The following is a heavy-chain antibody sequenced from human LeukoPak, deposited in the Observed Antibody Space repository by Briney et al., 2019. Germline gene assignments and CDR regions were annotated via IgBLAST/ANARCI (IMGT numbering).Heavy chain of an antibody. D-gene: IGHD5-24*01. V-gene: IGHV1-18*01. CDR3: ARDLRDGYKFDY. Sequence: ASVKVSCESSGYTFTSYGITWVRQAPGQGLEWMGWISAYNGKTNYAQKLQGRVTTTTDTSTSTAYMELRSLRSDDTAVYYCARDLRDGYKFDYWGQGTLVTVSS. J-gene: IGHJ4*02. CDR1: GYTFTSYG. CDR2: ISAYNGKT.